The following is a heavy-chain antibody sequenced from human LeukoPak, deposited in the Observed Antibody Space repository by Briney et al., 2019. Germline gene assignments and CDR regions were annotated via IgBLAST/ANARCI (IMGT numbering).Heavy chain of an antibody. CDR3: TRDRVKQWLVRSVEGAFDI. V-gene: IGHV3-49*03. D-gene: IGHD6-19*01. Sequence: GGSLRLSCTASGFTFGDYAMSWFRQAPGKGLEWVGFIRTKAYGGTTEYAASVKGRFTISRDDSKSIACLQMNSLKTEDTAVYYCTRDRVKQWLVRSVEGAFDIWGQGTMVTVSS. CDR1: GFTFGDYA. CDR2: IRTKAYGGTT. J-gene: IGHJ3*02.